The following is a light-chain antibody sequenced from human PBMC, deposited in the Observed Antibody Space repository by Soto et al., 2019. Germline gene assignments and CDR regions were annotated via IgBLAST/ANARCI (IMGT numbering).Light chain of an antibody. Sequence: QSALTQPLSVSGSPGQSVTISCTGTSSDVGDYNRVSWYQQPPGTAPKLMIYEVDNRPSGVPNRFSGSKSGNAASLTISRLQAEDEADYYCSSYTRSGSVVFGGGTKVTVL. CDR3: SSYTRSGSVV. V-gene: IGLV2-18*02. J-gene: IGLJ2*01. CDR1: SSDVGDYNR. CDR2: EVD.